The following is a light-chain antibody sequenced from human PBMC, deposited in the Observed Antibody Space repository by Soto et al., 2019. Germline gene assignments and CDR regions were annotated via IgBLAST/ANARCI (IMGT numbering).Light chain of an antibody. Sequence: DIQMTQSPSSLSASVGDRVTITCQAGQDISNSLNWYQHKPGKAPKLLIYDASSLETGVPSRFGGSGYGTDFTFTISRLQPEDIATYYCQQYDNVPLTSGGGTKVEI. V-gene: IGKV1-33*01. CDR3: QQYDNVPLT. CDR2: DAS. CDR1: QDISNS. J-gene: IGKJ4*01.